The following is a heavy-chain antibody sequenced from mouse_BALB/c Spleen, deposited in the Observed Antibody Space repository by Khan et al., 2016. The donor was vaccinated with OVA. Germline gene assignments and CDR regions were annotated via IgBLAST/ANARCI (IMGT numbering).Heavy chain of an antibody. CDR3: ARWFTY. J-gene: IGHJ3*01. CDR1: GYSITSDYA. CDR2: ISYSGST. Sequence: EVQLVETGPGLVKPSQSLSLTCTVTGYSITSDYAWNWIRQFPGNKLEWMGYISYSGSTTYNQSFKSRISITRDTSKNQFFLQLNSVTTEDTATYYCARWFTYWGQGTLVTVSA. V-gene: IGHV3-2*02.